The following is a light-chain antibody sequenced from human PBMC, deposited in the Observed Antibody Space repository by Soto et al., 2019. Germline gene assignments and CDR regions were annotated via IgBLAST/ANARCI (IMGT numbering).Light chain of an antibody. CDR2: TNN. J-gene: IGLJ1*01. V-gene: IGLV1-40*01. Sequence: QLVLTQPPSVSGAPGQRVTISCTGSSSNIGAGYDVHWYQQLPGTAPKLLIYTNNNRPSGVPDRFSGSKSGTSASLAITGLQAEDEADYYCQSFDSSLVNYVFGTGTKVTVL. CDR3: QSFDSSLVNYV. CDR1: SSNIGAGYD.